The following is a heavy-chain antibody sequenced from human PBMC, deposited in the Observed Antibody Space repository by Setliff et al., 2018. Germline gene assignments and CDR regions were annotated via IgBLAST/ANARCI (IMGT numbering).Heavy chain of an antibody. CDR2: VYDSGTT. Sequence: LSLTCTVPGGSISSISYYWGWIRQPPGKGLEWIGTVYDSGTTYYNPSLKSRVTIFVDTSKSQFSLNLNSVTAADTGVYYCASCRYQVPYDYWGQGILVTVSS. D-gene: IGHD2-2*01. CDR1: GGSISSISYY. V-gene: IGHV4-39*01. CDR3: ASCRYQVPYDY. J-gene: IGHJ4*02.